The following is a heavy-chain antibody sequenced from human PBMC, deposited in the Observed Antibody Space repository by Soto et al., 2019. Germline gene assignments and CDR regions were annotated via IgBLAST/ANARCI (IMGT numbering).Heavy chain of an antibody. CDR3: AREDILGVRSFDY. CDR1: GFTFSGYS. J-gene: IGHJ4*02. CDR2: ISSGSKTI. V-gene: IGHV3-48*02. Sequence: GSLRLSCAASGFTFSGYSVNWVRQAPGKGLEWVSYISSGSKTIYYAESVKGRFTVSRDNARNSQYLQMNSLRDEDTAVYYCAREDILGVRSFDYWGQGTLVTVSS. D-gene: IGHD3-9*01.